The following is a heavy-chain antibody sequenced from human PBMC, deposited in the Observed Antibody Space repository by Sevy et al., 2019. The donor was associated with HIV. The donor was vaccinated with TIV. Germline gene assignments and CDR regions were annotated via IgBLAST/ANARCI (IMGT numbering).Heavy chain of an antibody. Sequence: GGSLRLSCAASGFTFSSYAMHWVRQAPGKGLEWVAVISYDGSNKYYADSVKGRFTISRDNSKNTLYLQMNSLRAEDTAVYYCAREYSSSWSQNYYGMDVWGQWTTVTVSS. CDR2: ISYDGSNK. J-gene: IGHJ6*02. CDR1: GFTFSSYA. CDR3: AREYSSSWSQNYYGMDV. V-gene: IGHV3-30-3*01. D-gene: IGHD6-13*01.